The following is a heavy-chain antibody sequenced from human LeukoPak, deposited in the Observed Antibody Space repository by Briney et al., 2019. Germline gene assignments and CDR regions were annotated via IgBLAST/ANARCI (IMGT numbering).Heavy chain of an antibody. CDR2: INYSGST. J-gene: IGHJ4*02. CDR1: GGSTRGYY. CDR3: ARVGGITMVRGASAFDY. D-gene: IGHD3-10*01. V-gene: IGHV4-59*13. Sequence: SETLSLTCTVSGGSTRGYYWGGFRHPPGKGREGMGYINYSGSTNYNPSLKSRVTISVDTSKNQFSLKLSSVTAADTAVYYCARVGGITMVRGASAFDYWGQGTLVTVSS.